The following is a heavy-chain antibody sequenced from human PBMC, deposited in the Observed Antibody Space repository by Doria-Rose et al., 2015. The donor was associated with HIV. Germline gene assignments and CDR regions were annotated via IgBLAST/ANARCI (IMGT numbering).Heavy chain of an antibody. Sequence: GGGLVQPGGSLRLSCAASGFTFSSFAMTWVRQAPGKGLEWVSRISASGDDMYYADFVKGRFTVSRDNSKNTLYLQVSSLRADDTAIYYCAKEVRAGYNYGGVDYWGQGTLVTVSS. CDR3: AKEVRAGYNYGGVDY. D-gene: IGHD5-18*01. J-gene: IGHJ4*02. V-gene: IGHV3-23*01. CDR1: GFTFSSFA. CDR2: ISASGDDM.